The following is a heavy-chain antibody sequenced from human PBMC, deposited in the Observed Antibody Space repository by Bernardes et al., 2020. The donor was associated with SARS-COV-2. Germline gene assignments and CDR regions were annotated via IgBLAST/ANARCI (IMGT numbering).Heavy chain of an antibody. J-gene: IGHJ4*02. Sequence: GGSLRLSCAASGFSFSSHWMSWIRQGPGKGLVWVSRIKSDGSSTGYADSVKGRFTISRDNARNTLYMQMNSLRADDTAVYYCTRDFDDASGFWGQGTLVTVSS. V-gene: IGHV3-74*01. CDR2: IKSDGSST. D-gene: IGHD3-10*01. CDR3: TRDFDDASGF. CDR1: GFSFSSHW.